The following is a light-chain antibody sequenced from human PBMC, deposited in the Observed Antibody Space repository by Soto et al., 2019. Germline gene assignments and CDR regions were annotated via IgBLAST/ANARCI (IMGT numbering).Light chain of an antibody. CDR1: QSVDSTY. CDR3: QYYDFSPQVT. V-gene: IGKV3-20*01. J-gene: IGKJ4*01. CDR2: GAS. Sequence: EVVLTQSPGTLSLSPGERATLSCRASQSVDSTYLAWYQHKPGQAPRLLIFGASSRATGVPDRFSGSGSGTDFTLTISRLEPEDFAMYYCQYYDFSPQVTFGGGTKVEIK.